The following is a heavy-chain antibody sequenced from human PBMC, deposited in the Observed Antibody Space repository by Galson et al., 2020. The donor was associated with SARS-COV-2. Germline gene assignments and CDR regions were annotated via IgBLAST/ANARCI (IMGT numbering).Heavy chain of an antibody. CDR3: ARDIWKSAAGAPPQYNDYAMDV. V-gene: IGHV3-33*05. CDR1: SSTVRNYG. J-gene: IGHJ6*02. Sequence: GGSLRLSCAASSSTVRNYGMHWVRQAPGKGLEWVAVISSDGSDKNYGDSVKGRFTISRDNSKNMVYLQMNSLRAEDTAIYYCARDIWKSAAGAPPQYNDYAMDVWGQGTAVSVSS. D-gene: IGHD6-25*01. CDR2: ISSDGSDK.